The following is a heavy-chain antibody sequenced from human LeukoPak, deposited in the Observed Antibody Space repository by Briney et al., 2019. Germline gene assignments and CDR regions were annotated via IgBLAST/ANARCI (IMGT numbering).Heavy chain of an antibody. CDR1: GGSISSYY. J-gene: IGHJ5*02. CDR2: IYYSGNT. CDR3: ARGMTTGPDP. D-gene: IGHD4-17*01. V-gene: IGHV4-59*01. Sequence: SETLSLTCTVSGGSISSYYWSWIRQPPGKGLEWIGYIYYSGNTNYNPSLKSRVTISVDTSKNQFSLKLSSVTAADTAVYYCARGMTTGPDPWGQGTLVTVSS.